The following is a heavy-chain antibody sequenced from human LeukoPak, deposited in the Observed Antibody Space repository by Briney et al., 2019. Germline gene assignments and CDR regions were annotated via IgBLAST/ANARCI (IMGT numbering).Heavy chain of an antibody. V-gene: IGHV4-59*08. CDR2: IYYSGST. CDR3: ARRVFNYSSGWYFDY. J-gene: IGHJ4*02. D-gene: IGHD6-19*01. CDR1: GASSSDHY. Sequence: SETLSLTCTVSGASSSDHYWNWIRQPPGKGLEWIGYIYYSGSTNYNPSLKSRVTISVGTSKNQFSLKLSSVTAADTAVYYCARRVFNYSSGWYFDYWGQGTLVTVSS.